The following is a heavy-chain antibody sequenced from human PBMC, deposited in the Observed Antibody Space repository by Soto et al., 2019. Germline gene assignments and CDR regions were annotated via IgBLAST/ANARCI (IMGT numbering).Heavy chain of an antibody. J-gene: IGHJ4*02. V-gene: IGHV3-30*18. CDR2: ISYDGSNK. Sequence: PGGSLRLSCAASGFTFSSYGMHCVREAPGKGLEWVELISYDGSNKYYADSVKGRFTISRDNSKNTLYMQMNSLRAEDTAVYYCAKDDYYGDYRNAIDYWGQG. CDR1: GFTFSSYG. CDR3: AKDDYYGDYRNAIDY. D-gene: IGHD4-17*01.